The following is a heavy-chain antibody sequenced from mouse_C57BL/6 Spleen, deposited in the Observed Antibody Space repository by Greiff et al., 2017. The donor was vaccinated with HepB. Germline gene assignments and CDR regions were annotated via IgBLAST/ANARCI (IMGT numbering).Heavy chain of an antibody. D-gene: IGHD1-1*01. CDR2: INPNNGGT. Sequence: VHVKQSGPELVKPGASVKISCKASGYTFTDYYMNWVKQSHGKSLEWIGDINPNNGGTSYNQKFKGKATLTVDKSSSTAYMELRSLTSEDSAVYYCARTVITTVVATDYWGQGTTLTVSS. CDR1: GYTFTDYY. V-gene: IGHV1-26*01. CDR3: ARTVITTVVATDY. J-gene: IGHJ2*01.